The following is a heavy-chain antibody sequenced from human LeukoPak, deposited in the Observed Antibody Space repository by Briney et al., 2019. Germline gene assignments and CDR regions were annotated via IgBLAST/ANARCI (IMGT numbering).Heavy chain of an antibody. J-gene: IGHJ5*02. CDR2: INPAEGTT. CDR3: ARAMMWYSGCS. D-gene: IGHD2-15*01. Sequence: GASVKVSCKASGYTFTGYYMHWVRQAPGQGLEWMGTINPAEGTTIYAQKFQARVSISSDTSTSTVYMELSSLRSDDTAMYYCARAMMWYSGCSWGLGTLVTVSS. CDR1: GYTFTGYY. V-gene: IGHV1-46*01.